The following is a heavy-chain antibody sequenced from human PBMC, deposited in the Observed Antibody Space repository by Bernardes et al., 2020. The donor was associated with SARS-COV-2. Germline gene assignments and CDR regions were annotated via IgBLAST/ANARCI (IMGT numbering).Heavy chain of an antibody. J-gene: IGHJ4*02. CDR2: INHSGST. D-gene: IGHD4-17*01. V-gene: IGHV4-34*01. CDR3: ARDSYYGGNPFDY. Sequence: SETLSLTCAVYGGSFSGYYWSWIRQPPGKGLEWIGEINHSGSTNYNPSLKSRVTISVDTSKNQFSLKLSSVTAADTAVYYCARDSYYGGNPFDYWGQGTLVTVSS. CDR1: GGSFSGYY.